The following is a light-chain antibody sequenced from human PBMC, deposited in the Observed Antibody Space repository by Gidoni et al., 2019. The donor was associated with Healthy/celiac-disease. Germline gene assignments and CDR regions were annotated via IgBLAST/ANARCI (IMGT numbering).Light chain of an antibody. Sequence: QSALTQPASVSGSPGHSITISCTGTSSDVGGYNYVSWYQQHPGKAPKLMIYDVSNRPSGVSNRFSGAKSGNTASRTISGLQAEDEADYYCSSYTSSSTRVFGGGTKLTVL. CDR2: DVS. CDR1: SSDVGGYNY. V-gene: IGLV2-14*01. CDR3: SSYTSSSTRV. J-gene: IGLJ3*02.